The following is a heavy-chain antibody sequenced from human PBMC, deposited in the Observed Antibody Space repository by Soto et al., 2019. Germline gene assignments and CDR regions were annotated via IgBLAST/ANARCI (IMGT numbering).Heavy chain of an antibody. CDR1: GFTFSSYA. V-gene: IGHV3-23*01. CDR2: ISGSGDST. D-gene: IGHD1-1*01. Sequence: EVQLLESGGGLVQPGGSLRLSCAASGFTFSSYAMSWVRQAPGKGLEWVSVISGSGDSTYYADSVKGRFTISRDNSTNTLYLQMNSLRAEDTAVYYCANRATGTDFDYWGQGTLVTVSS. J-gene: IGHJ4*02. CDR3: ANRATGTDFDY.